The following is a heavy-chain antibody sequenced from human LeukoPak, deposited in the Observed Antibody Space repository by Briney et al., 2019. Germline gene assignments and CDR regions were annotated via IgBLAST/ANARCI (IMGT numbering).Heavy chain of an antibody. CDR1: GFTFSNYW. J-gene: IGHJ4*02. D-gene: IGHD6-13*01. V-gene: IGHV3-21*01. Sequence: PGGSLRLSCVASGFTFSNYWMNWVRQAPGKGLEWVSSISSSSSYIYYADSVKGRFTISRDNAKNSLYLQMNSLRAEDTAVYYCARDGIAAAAYYFDYWGQGTLVTVSS. CDR2: ISSSSSYI. CDR3: ARDGIAAAAYYFDY.